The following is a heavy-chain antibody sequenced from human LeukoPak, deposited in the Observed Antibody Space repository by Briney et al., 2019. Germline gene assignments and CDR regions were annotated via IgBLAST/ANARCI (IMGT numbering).Heavy chain of an antibody. D-gene: IGHD1-1*01. Sequence: SETLSLTCAVYGGSFSGYYWSWIRQPPGKGLEWIGEINHSGSTNYNPSLKSRVTISVDTSKNQFSLKLSSVTAADTAVYYCARIPHRDWNDVCGFDYWGQGTLVSVSS. V-gene: IGHV4-34*01. CDR3: ARIPHRDWNDVCGFDY. CDR1: GGSFSGYY. CDR2: INHSGST. J-gene: IGHJ4*02.